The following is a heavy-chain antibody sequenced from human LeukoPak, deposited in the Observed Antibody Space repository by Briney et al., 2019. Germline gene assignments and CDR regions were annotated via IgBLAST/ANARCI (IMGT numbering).Heavy chain of an antibody. V-gene: IGHV4-59*01. CDR3: ARGHEQLVPYYMDV. CDR1: GVSISSYY. J-gene: IGHJ6*03. D-gene: IGHD6-13*01. Sequence: SETLSLTCTVSGVSISSYYWSWIRQPPGKGLEWIGYIYYSGSTNYNPSLKSRVTISVDTSKNQFSLKLSSVTAADTAVYYCARGHEQLVPYYMDVWGKGTTVTISS. CDR2: IYYSGST.